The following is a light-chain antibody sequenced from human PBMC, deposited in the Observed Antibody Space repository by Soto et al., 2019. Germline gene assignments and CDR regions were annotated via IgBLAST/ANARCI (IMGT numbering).Light chain of an antibody. Sequence: DIQMTQSPSTLPASVGDRVTITCRARQSISNWLAWYQQKPGTAPKVLIYHASNLESRVPSRFSGRVSGTEFGITISSLQPDDFATYDCQQYNSYSFGHRTKVEIK. CDR1: QSISNW. CDR3: QQYNSYS. V-gene: IGKV1-5*01. CDR2: HAS. J-gene: IGKJ1*01.